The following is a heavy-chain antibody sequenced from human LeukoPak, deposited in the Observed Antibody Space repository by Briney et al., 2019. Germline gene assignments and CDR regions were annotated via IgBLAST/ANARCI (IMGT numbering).Heavy chain of an antibody. CDR1: GGSISSGGYS. CDR2: IYHSGST. D-gene: IGHD3-9*01. Sequence: PSETLSLTCAVSGGSISSGGYSWSWIRQPPGKGLEWIVYIYHSGSTYYNPSLRRRVTISMDRSKNQFSLNLNSVTAADTAVYYCARADILTGYSYWYFDLWGRGTLVTVSS. J-gene: IGHJ2*01. CDR3: ARADILTGYSYWYFDL. V-gene: IGHV4-30-2*01.